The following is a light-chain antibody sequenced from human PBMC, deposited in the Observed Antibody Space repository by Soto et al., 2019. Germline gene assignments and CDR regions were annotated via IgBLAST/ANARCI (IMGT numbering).Light chain of an antibody. CDR3: QQYDSYPLN. CDR2: AAS. J-gene: IGKJ4*01. CDR1: QGIRID. Sequence: IQMTQSPSSLSASVGDRVTITWRASQGIRIDLGWYQQKPGKAPKLLIYAASTLQTGVPSRFSGSGSGTDFTLTISSLQPEDFATYYCQQYDSYPLNFGGGTKVDIK. V-gene: IGKV1-6*01.